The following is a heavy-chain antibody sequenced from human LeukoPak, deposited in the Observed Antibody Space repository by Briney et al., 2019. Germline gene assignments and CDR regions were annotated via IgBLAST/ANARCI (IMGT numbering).Heavy chain of an antibody. J-gene: IGHJ6*02. CDR2: IYSGGST. CDR3: ARVGSSSWYGPYYGMDV. Sequence: GGSLRLSCAASGFTVSSNYMSWVRQAPGKGLEWVSVIYSGGSTYYADSVKGRFTISRDNSKNTLYLQMNSLRAEDTAVYYCARVGSSSWYGPYYGMDVWGQGTTVTVSS. D-gene: IGHD6-13*01. V-gene: IGHV3-66*01. CDR1: GFTVSSNY.